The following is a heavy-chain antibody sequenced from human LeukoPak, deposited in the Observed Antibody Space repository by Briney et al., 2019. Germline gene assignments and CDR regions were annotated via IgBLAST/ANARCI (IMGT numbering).Heavy chain of an antibody. CDR3: ARGYSYDLNWFDP. V-gene: IGHV4-39*07. J-gene: IGHJ5*02. D-gene: IGHD5-18*01. CDR1: GGSISSSSYY. CDR2: IYYSGST. Sequence: SETLSLTCTVSGGSISSSSYYWGWIRQPPGKGLEWIGTIYYSGSTYYNPSLKSRVTISVDTSKNQFSLKLSSVTAADTAVYYCARGYSYDLNWFDPWGQGTLVTVSS.